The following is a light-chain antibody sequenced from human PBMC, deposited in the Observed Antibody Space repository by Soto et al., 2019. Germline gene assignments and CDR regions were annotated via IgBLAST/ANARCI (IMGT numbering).Light chain of an antibody. V-gene: IGKV1-27*01. J-gene: IGKJ1*01. CDR1: QGIIDY. CDR3: QKYEPAPQT. Sequence: DIQMTQSPSSLSASVGDTVTITCRASQGIIDYLAWYQQRPGKAPKLLMYAASTLHTGVPSRFSGSGAGTDFTLTISNLQPEDVASYYCQKYEPAPQTFGQGTRVEI. CDR2: AAS.